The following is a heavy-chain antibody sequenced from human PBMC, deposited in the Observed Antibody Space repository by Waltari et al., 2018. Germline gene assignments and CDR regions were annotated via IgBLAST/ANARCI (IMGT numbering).Heavy chain of an antibody. CDR2: INNYCIVP. J-gene: IGHJ4*01. CDR1: GFTFNNFW. D-gene: IGHD3-22*01. Sequence: EVQLVESGGDLVQPGGSLRLSCAASGFTFNNFWMHLVRKDAGKGLMWFSCINNYCIVPIYADSVKGRFTISRDNAKNTLYLQMNILSPEDTAVYYCVSVYYDGRLDYWGQGTLVTASS. V-gene: IGHV3-74*01. CDR3: VSVYYDGRLDY.